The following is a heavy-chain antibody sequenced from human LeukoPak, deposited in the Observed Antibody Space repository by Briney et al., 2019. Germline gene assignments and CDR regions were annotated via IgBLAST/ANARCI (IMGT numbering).Heavy chain of an antibody. CDR3: AKESGKFDY. CDR1: GLPIADFA. CDR2: ISGDGVST. J-gene: IGHJ4*02. Sequence: GGSLRLSCVASGLPIADFAMHWVRQAPGKGLEWVSLISGDGVSTFYADSVKGRFSISRDNSKNSLYLEMTSLKTEDAAMYYCAKESGKFDYWGQGTLVAVSS. V-gene: IGHV3-43*02.